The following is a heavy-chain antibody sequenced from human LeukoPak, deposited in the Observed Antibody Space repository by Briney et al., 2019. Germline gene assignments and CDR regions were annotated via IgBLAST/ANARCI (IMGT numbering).Heavy chain of an antibody. Sequence: SETLSLTCAVYGGSFSGYYWTWIRQPPGKGLEWIGEINHSGSTNYNPFLKSRVTISVDTSKTQFSLKLNSVTAADTAVYYCARAAGSYGFYPLNYWGQGTLVTVSA. CDR3: ARAAGSYGFYPLNY. CDR1: GGSFSGYY. D-gene: IGHD5-18*01. V-gene: IGHV4-34*01. CDR2: INHSGST. J-gene: IGHJ4*02.